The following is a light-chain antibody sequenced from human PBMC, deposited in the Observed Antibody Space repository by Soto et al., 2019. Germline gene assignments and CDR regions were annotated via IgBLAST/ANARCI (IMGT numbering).Light chain of an antibody. CDR1: SSDVGGYNY. CDR3: TSYTSSSTVV. J-gene: IGLJ2*01. CDR2: DVS. Sequence: QSALTQPASVSGSPGQSITISCTGTSSDVGGYNYVSWYQQHPGKAPKLTIYDVSNRPSGVSNRFSGSKSGNTASLTNSGLQAEDEADYYCTSYTSSSTVVFGGGTKLTVL. V-gene: IGLV2-14*01.